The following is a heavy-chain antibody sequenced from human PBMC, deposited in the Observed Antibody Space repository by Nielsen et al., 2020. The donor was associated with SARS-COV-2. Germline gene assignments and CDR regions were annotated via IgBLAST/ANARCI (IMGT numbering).Heavy chain of an antibody. Sequence: GGSLRLSCAASGFTFSSYSMNWVRQAPGKGLEWVSYISSSSTIYYADSVKGRFTISRDNAKNSLYLQMNSLRDEDTAVYYCARAPIKYSSSWYQDYWGQGTLVTVSS. CDR3: ARAPIKYSSSWYQDY. J-gene: IGHJ4*02. CDR1: GFTFSSYS. D-gene: IGHD6-13*01. CDR2: ISSSSTI. V-gene: IGHV3-48*02.